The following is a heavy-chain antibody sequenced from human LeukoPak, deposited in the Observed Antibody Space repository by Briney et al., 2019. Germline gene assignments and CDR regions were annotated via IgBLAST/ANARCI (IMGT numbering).Heavy chain of an antibody. CDR2: IGAYNGNT. CDR1: DYTFTSYG. J-gene: IGHJ1*01. V-gene: IGHV1-18*01. Sequence: ASVKVSCKASDYTFTSYGISWVRQAPGQWLEWMGWIGAYNGNTNYAQKLQGRVTMTTDTSTSTAYMELRSLRSDDTAVYYCARDGNVLLWFGELGEGYFQHWGQGTLVTVSS. D-gene: IGHD3-10*01. CDR3: ARDGNVLLWFGELGEGYFQH.